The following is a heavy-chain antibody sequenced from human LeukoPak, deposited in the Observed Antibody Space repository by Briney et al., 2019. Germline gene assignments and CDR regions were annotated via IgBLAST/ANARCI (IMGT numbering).Heavy chain of an antibody. CDR2: ISWNSGSI. Sequence: GGSLRLSRAASGFTFDDYAMHWVRQAPGKGLEWVSGISWNSGSIGYADSVKGRFTISRDNAKNSLYLQMNSLRAEDTALYYCAKDKNDFWSGYSDRYFDLWGRGTLVTVSS. CDR3: AKDKNDFWSGYSDRYFDL. CDR1: GFTFDDYA. D-gene: IGHD3-3*01. V-gene: IGHV3-9*01. J-gene: IGHJ2*01.